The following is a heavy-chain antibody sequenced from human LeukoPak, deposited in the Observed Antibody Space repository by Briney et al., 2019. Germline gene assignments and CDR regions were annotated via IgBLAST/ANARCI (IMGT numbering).Heavy chain of an antibody. Sequence: GGSLRLSCAASGFTFSSYWMSWVRQAPGKGLEWVANIKQDGSEKYYVDSVKGRFTISRDNAKNSLYLQMNSLRAEDTAVYYCARANARGYYDSSGLDAFDIWGQGTMVTVSS. CDR1: GFTFSSYW. J-gene: IGHJ3*02. D-gene: IGHD3-22*01. CDR3: ARANARGYYDSSGLDAFDI. V-gene: IGHV3-7*01. CDR2: IKQDGSEK.